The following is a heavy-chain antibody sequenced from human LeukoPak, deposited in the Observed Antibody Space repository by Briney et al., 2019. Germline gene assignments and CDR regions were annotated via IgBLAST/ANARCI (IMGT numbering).Heavy chain of an antibody. CDR2: INHSGST. V-gene: IGHV4-34*01. CDR3: ATRSQEYGDYVIYY. J-gene: IGHJ4*02. D-gene: IGHD4-17*01. Sequence: SETLSLTCAVYGGSFSGYYWSWIRQPPGKGLEWIGEINHSGSTNYNPSLKSRVTISVDTSKNQFSLKLSSVTAADTAVYYCATRSQEYGDYVIYYWGQGTLVTVSS. CDR1: GGSFSGYY.